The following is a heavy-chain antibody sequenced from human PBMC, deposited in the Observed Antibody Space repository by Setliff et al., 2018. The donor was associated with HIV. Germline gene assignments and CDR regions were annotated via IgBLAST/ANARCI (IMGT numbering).Heavy chain of an antibody. CDR2: VGCWGTCT. Sequence: LRLSCEGSGFFFSRHVMSWVRQAPGKGLEWVSTVGCWGTCTYFADSVKGRFTISADTSKNTLYLQMTRLSAEDTAVYYCARDLDPYFAMAVWGQGTTVTVSS. CDR1: GFFFSRHV. CDR3: ARDLDPYFAMAV. J-gene: IGHJ6*02. V-gene: IGHV3-23*01.